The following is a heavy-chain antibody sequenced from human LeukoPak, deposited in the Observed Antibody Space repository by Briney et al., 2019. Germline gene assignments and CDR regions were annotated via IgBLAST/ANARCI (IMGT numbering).Heavy chain of an antibody. CDR2: IYCSTNT. CDR3: ARHPPDAVARNYFDY. D-gene: IGHD6-19*01. CDR1: GGSISSYY. Sequence: PSGTLCLSCTVSGGSISSYYWSWVRQPPGKGLEWGGSIYCSTNTNYNASLKSRVAISVDTSQNQFSLKLSSATAAHTAVYYCARHPPDAVARNYFDYWGQGTLVTVPS. V-gene: IGHV4-59*08. J-gene: IGHJ4*02.